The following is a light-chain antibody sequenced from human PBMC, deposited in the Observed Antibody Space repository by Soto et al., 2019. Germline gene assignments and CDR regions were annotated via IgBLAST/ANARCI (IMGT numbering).Light chain of an antibody. CDR2: GAS. CDR1: QSVSSSS. CDR3: QQYSSSPPNT. J-gene: IGKJ3*01. Sequence: EIVLTQSPGTLSLSPGERATLSCRASQSVSSSSLAWYQQKPGQAPRLLIYGASIRATGIPDRFSGSGSGTDFTLTISRLEPEDFAVFYCQQYSSSPPNTFGPGARVDIK. V-gene: IGKV3-20*01.